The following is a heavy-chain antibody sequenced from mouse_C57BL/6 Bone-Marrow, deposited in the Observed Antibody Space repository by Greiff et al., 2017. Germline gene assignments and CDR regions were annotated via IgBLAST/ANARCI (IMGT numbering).Heavy chain of an antibody. CDR2: IYPGDGDT. D-gene: IGHD2-1*01. CDR1: GYAISSSW. J-gene: IGHJ4*01. V-gene: IGHV1-82*01. CDR3: ANYGNYWAMDY. Sequence: QVQLQQSGPELVKPGASVKISCKASGYAISSSWMNWVKQRPGTGLEWIGRIYPGDGDTNYNGKFKGKATLTADTSSSTAYMQLSSLTSEDSAVYFCANYGNYWAMDYWGQGTSVTVSS.